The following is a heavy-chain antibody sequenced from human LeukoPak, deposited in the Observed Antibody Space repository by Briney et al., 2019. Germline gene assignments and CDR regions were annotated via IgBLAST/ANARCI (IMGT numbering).Heavy chain of an antibody. CDR2: IYTSGST. Sequence: SETLSLTCTVSGGSISGYYWSWIRQPAGKGLEWIGRIYTSGSTNYNPSLKSRVTMSVDTSKNQFSLKLSSVTAADTAVYYCARDANKHGITGTQYYYYYYMDVWGKGTTVTVSS. CDR3: ARDANKHGITGTQYYYYYYMDV. J-gene: IGHJ6*03. D-gene: IGHD1-20*01. V-gene: IGHV4-4*07. CDR1: GGSISGYY.